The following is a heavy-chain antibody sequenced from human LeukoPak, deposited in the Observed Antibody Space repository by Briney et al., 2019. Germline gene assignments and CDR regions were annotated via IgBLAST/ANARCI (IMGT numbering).Heavy chain of an antibody. D-gene: IGHD3-22*01. CDR1: GFTFSSYA. V-gene: IGHV3-23*01. Sequence: TGGSLRLSCAASGFTFSSYAMSWVRQAPGKGLEWVSAISGSGGSTYYADSVKGRFTISRDNSKNTLYLQMNSLRAEDTAVYYCAKEDYYDSSGYYQKKDYWGQGTLVTVSS. J-gene: IGHJ4*02. CDR2: ISGSGGST. CDR3: AKEDYYDSSGYYQKKDY.